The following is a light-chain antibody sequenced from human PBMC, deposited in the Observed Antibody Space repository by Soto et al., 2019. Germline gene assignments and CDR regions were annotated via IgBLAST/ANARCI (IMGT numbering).Light chain of an antibody. CDR1: SSNIGGNS. CDR3: GSWDSSLSAYL. J-gene: IGLJ1*01. CDR2: DDN. Sequence: QSVLTHPPSVSAAPGQKVTISCSGSSSNIGGNSVSWYQQLPGTAPKLLIYDDNKRPSGIPDRFSGYKSGTSATLGITGFQTGDEADYYCGSWDSSLSAYLFATGTKVTVL. V-gene: IGLV1-51*01.